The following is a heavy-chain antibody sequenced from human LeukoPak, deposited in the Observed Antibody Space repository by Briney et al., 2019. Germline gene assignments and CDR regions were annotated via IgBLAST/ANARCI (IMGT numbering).Heavy chain of an antibody. CDR3: ARGLLCSSTSCYPTFDY. D-gene: IGHD2-2*01. J-gene: IGHJ4*02. CDR1: GFTFSSYA. CDR2: TSYDGSNK. V-gene: IGHV3-30*01. Sequence: GGSLRLSCAASGFTFSSYAMHWVRQAPGKGLEWVAVTSYDGSNKYYADSVKGRFTISRDNSKNTLYLQMNSLRAEDTAVYYCARGLLCSSTSCYPTFDYWGQGTLVTVSS.